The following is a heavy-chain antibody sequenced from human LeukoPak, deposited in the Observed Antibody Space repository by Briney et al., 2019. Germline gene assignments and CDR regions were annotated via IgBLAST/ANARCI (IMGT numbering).Heavy chain of an antibody. CDR3: AKDSPVLSF. CDR2: LDPSGGAT. D-gene: IGHD4/OR15-4a*01. Sequence: GGSLRLSCAASGITFSSHGMSWVRQAPGKGLEWVSALDPSGGATYHADSVRGRFTISRDNSKNTLFLQMNSLRAEDTAVYYCAKDSPVLSFWGQGTLVSVSS. J-gene: IGHJ4*02. V-gene: IGHV3-23*01. CDR1: GITFSSHG.